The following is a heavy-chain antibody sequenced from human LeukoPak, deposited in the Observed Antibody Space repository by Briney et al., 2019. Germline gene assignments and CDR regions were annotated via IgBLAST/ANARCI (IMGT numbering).Heavy chain of an antibody. J-gene: IGHJ3*02. Sequence: GGSLRLSCAASGFTFSSYAMHGVRQAPGKGLEWVAVISYDGSNKYYADSVKGRFAISRDNSKNTLYLQMNSLRAEDTAVYYCARDHGYQLLYDPDAFDIWGQGTMVTVSS. D-gene: IGHD2-2*02. CDR2: ISYDGSNK. CDR1: GFTFSSYA. V-gene: IGHV3-30*09. CDR3: ARDHGYQLLYDPDAFDI.